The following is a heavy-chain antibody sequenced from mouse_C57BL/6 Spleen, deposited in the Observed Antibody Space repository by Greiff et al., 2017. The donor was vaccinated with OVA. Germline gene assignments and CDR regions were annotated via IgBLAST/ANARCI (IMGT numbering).Heavy chain of an antibody. V-gene: IGHV5-9*04. CDR2: ISGGGGNT. Sequence: EVKLVESGGGLVKPGGSLKLSCAASGFTFSSYTMSWVRQTPEKRLEWVATISGGGGNTYYPDSVKGRFTISRDNAKNTLYLQMSSLRSEDTAVYYCARAPGAWFAYWGQGTLVTVSA. CDR3: ARAPGAWFAY. CDR1: GFTFSSYT. J-gene: IGHJ3*01.